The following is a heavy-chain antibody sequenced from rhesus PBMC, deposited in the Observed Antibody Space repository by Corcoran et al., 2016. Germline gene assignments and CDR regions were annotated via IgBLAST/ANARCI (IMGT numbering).Heavy chain of an antibody. CDR2: ISGRGGST. CDR3: ATSTPNRFDV. V-gene: IGHV4-92*01. J-gene: IGHJ5-1*01. Sequence: QVQLQESGPGLVKPSETLSLTCAVSGGSISRRNWWRWIRQPPGKGLGWIGRISGRGGSTSDNPSLKSRVSISKDTSKNQFSLKLSSVTAADTAVYYCATSTPNRFDVWGAGVLVTASS. CDR1: GGSISRRNW. D-gene: IGHD2-15*01.